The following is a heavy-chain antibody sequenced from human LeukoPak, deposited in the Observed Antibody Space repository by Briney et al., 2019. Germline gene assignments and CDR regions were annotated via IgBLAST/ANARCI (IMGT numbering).Heavy chain of an antibody. Sequence: SETLSLTCTVSGGSISSGGYYWSWFRQHPGKGLKWIGSIYYSGSTYYNPSLKSRVTISVDTSKNQFSLKLSSVTAADTAVYYCAATGGGTSLEPFDYWGQGTLVTVSS. CDR3: AATGGGTSLEPFDY. D-gene: IGHD1-14*01. V-gene: IGHV4-31*03. CDR1: GGSISSGGYY. J-gene: IGHJ4*02. CDR2: IYYSGST.